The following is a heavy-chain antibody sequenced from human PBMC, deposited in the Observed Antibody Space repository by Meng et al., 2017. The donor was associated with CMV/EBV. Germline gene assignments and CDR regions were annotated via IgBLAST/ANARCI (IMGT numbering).Heavy chain of an antibody. J-gene: IGHJ4*02. V-gene: IGHV4-59*01. D-gene: IGHD6-13*01. CDR3: ARLGYSSSWYQFDY. CDR1: GGSISSYY. CDR2: IYYSGST. Sequence: SETLSLTCTVPGGSISSYYWSWIRQRPGKGLEWIGYIYYSGSTNYNPSLKSRVTISVDTSKNQFSLKLSSVTAADTAVYYCARLGYSSSWYQFDYWGQGTLVTVSS.